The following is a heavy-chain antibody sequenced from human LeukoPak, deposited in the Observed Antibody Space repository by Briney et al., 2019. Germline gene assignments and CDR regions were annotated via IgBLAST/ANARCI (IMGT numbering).Heavy chain of an antibody. Sequence: PGGSLRLSCAASGFTFSNYWMTWVRQAPGKGLEWVANIKKDGSEKNYVDSVKGRFTISRDNAKNSLYLQMNSLRAEDTALYYCAKGRRGWHDWYFDLWGRGTLVTVSS. V-gene: IGHV3-7*03. D-gene: IGHD6-19*01. CDR1: GFTFSNYW. CDR3: AKGRRGWHDWYFDL. J-gene: IGHJ2*01. CDR2: IKKDGSEK.